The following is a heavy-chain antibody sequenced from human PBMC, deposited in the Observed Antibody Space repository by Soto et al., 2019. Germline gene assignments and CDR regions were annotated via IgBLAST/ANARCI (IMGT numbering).Heavy chain of an antibody. V-gene: IGHV4-59*11. CDR2: IYYSGSS. D-gene: IGHD2-8*01. CDR1: GGSISSHY. CDR3: GRGNGTCFES. Sequence: SETLSLTCTVSGGSISSHYWSWIRLPQGKGLEWIGYIYYSGSSNYNPSPKRRITISVDTSTNQFSLKLSAGTAADTAGYECGRGNGTCFESRGKRTLVTVS. J-gene: IGHJ4*02.